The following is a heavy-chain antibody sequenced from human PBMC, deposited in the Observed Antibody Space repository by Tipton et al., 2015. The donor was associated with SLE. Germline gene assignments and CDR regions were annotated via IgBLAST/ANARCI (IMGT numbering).Heavy chain of an antibody. J-gene: IGHJ2*01. CDR2: ISYTGNT. V-gene: IGHV4-59*11. Sequence: TLSLTCTVSGASISTHYWSWIRQPPGKGLEWIGSISYTGNTNFNPSLKSRVTMSVATSKNQFSLRLTSVTAADTAMYYCARDSAVNFWYFDLWGRGTLVTVSS. CDR1: GASISTHY. CDR3: ARDSAVNFWYFDL.